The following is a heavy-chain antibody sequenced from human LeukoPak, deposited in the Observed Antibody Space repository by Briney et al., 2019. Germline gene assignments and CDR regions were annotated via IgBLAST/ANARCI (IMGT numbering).Heavy chain of an antibody. CDR2: ISAYNGNT. CDR3: ARGPCSGGSCCSIRFDP. J-gene: IGHJ5*02. D-gene: IGHD2-15*01. V-gene: IGHV1-18*01. Sequence: ASVKVSCKASGYTFTSYGISWVRQAPGQGLEWMGWISAYNGNTNYAQKLQGRVTMTTDTSTSTAYMELRSLRSDDTAVYYCARGPCSGGSCCSIRFDPWGQGTLVTVSS. CDR1: GYTFTSYG.